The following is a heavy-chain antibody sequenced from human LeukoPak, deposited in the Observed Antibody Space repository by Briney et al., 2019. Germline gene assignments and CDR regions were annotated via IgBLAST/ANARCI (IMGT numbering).Heavy chain of an antibody. CDR3: ARAYYYGSGSYYHDY. J-gene: IGHJ4*02. Sequence: GGSLRLSCAASEFTFNRYAMTWVRQAPGKGLEWVSSISGSGGSTYYADSVKGRFTISRDNSKNTLYLQMNSLRAEDTAVYYCARAYYYGSGSYYHDYWGQGTLVTVSS. CDR1: EFTFNRYA. CDR2: ISGSGGST. V-gene: IGHV3-23*01. D-gene: IGHD3-10*01.